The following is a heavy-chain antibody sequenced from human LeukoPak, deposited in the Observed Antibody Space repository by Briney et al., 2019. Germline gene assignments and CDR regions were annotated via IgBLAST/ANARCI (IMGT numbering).Heavy chain of an antibody. V-gene: IGHV4-4*07. CDR3: ARVDCSGGSCYPHYYYYMDV. CDR2: IYTSGST. D-gene: IGHD2-15*01. J-gene: IGHJ6*03. CDR1: GGSISSYY. Sequence: SETLSLTCTVSGGSISSYYRSWIRQPAGKGLEWIGRIYTSGSTNYNPSLKSRVTMSVDTSKNQFSLKLSSVTAADTAVYYCARVDCSGGSCYPHYYYYMDVWGKGTTVTVSS.